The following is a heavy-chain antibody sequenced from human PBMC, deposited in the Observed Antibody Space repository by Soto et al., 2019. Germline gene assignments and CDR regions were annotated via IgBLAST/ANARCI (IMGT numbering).Heavy chain of an antibody. CDR1: GFNFIDYG. CDR3: TREENGSGY. CDR2: ISYDGINK. V-gene: IGHV3-30*03. J-gene: IGHJ4*02. D-gene: IGHD2-8*01. Sequence: GXSLRLSCAASGFNFIDYGMHWVVQAPGKGLEWVAVISYDGINKYYADSVKGRFTISRDNSKNTVSLQMNSLRGEDKAIYYCTREENGSGYWGQGTQVNVSS.